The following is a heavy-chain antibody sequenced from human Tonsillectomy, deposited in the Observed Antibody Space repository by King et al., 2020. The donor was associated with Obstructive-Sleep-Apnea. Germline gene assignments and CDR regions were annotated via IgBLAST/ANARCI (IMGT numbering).Heavy chain of an antibody. V-gene: IGHV4-31*03. Sequence: VQLQESGPGLVKPSQTLSLTCTVSGGSISSDTYYWSWIRQQPGKGLEWIGSRYYTGSTYYHPSLKSRNTESVDTSKNQFSLRLSSVTAADTAVYYCARGRGYRGYDFGLVFDYWGQGTLVTVSS. J-gene: IGHJ4*02. D-gene: IGHD5-12*01. CDR2: RYYTGST. CDR1: GGSISSDTYY. CDR3: ARGRGYRGYDFGLVFDY.